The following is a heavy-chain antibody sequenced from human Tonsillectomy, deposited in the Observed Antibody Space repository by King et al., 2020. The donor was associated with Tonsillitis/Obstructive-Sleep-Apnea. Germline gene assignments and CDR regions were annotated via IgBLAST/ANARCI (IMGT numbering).Heavy chain of an antibody. CDR3: ASMTGREGATLDS. Sequence: VQLVQSGAEVKKPGESLRISCKGSGYRFTSYWISWVRQMPGKGLQWMGRIDPSDSYTKYNPSIQGHVTISADKSISTAYLQWSSLEASNTAMYYCASMTGREGATLDSWGQGTLVTVSS. V-gene: IGHV5-10-1*01. D-gene: IGHD1-26*01. J-gene: IGHJ5*01. CDR1: GYRFTSYW. CDR2: IDPSDSYT.